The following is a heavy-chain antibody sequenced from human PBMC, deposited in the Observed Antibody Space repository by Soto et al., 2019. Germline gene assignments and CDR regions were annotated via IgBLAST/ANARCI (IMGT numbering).Heavy chain of an antibody. CDR2: VIPIFGTA. D-gene: IGHD3-16*01. V-gene: IGHV1-69*06. CDR3: ATARPLRLGYYYGMDV. CDR1: GGTFSSYA. Sequence: QVQLVQSGAEVKKPGSSVKVSCKASGGTFSSYAISWVRQAPGQGLEWMGGVIPIFGTANYAQKFQGRVTITADKSTSTAYMELSSLRSEDTAVYYCATARPLRLGYYYGMDVWGQGTTVTVSS. J-gene: IGHJ6*02.